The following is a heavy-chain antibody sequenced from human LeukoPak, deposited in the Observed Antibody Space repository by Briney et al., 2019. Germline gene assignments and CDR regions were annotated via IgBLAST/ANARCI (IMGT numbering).Heavy chain of an antibody. Sequence: SETLSLTCTVSGGSISSYYWSWIRQPPGKGLEWIGYIYYSGSTNYNPSLKSRVTISVDTSKNQFSLKLSSVTAADTAVYYCARDQVGYNLYYFDYWGQGTLVTVSS. CDR3: ARDQVGYNLYYFDY. V-gene: IGHV4-59*12. J-gene: IGHJ4*02. D-gene: IGHD5-24*01. CDR2: IYYSGST. CDR1: GGSISSYY.